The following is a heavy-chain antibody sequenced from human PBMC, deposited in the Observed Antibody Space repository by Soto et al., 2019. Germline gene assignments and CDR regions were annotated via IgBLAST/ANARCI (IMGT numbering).Heavy chain of an antibody. J-gene: IGHJ4*02. Sequence: QVQLEESGPGLVKPSETLSLTCTVSGASISPNYCSWIRQPPGKGLEWIGYIYFAGTTTYNPSLSSRVSTSVDTSADHFSLNLTSVTAADTAIYCCARLGAFFQALDSWGQGTLVTV. V-gene: IGHV4-59*08. D-gene: IGHD3-16*01. CDR2: IYFAGTT. CDR3: ARLGAFFQALDS. CDR1: GASISPNY.